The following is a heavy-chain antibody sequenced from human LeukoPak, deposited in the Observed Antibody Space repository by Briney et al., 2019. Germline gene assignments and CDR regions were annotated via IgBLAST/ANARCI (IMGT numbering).Heavy chain of an antibody. CDR2: IIPIFGTA. CDR3: ARVRAHGSPFMYQLSKSDGYGSYYYYGMDV. J-gene: IGHJ6*02. D-gene: IGHD5-18*01. CDR1: GYTFTSYG. V-gene: IGHV1-69*13. Sequence: ASVKVSCKASGYTFTSYGISWVRQAPGQGLEWMGGIIPIFGTANYAQKFQGRVTITADESTSTAYMELSSLRSEDTAVYYCARVRAHGSPFMYQLSKSDGYGSYYYYGMDVWGQGTTVTVSS.